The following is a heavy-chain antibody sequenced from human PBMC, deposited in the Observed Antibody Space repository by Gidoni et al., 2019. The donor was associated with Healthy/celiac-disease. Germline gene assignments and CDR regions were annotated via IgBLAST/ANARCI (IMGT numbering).Heavy chain of an antibody. J-gene: IGHJ4*02. D-gene: IGHD3-22*01. Sequence: QLVESGGGLVQPGLPLRLFLPASGFTFGDYAMRWVRQAPGKGLEWVGFIRSKAYGGTTEYDASVKGRFTIARDDSKSIAYLQMNSLKTEDTAVYYCTRDIGHALNYYYDSSGYYGYWGQGTLVTVSS. V-gene: IGHV3-49*04. CDR2: IRSKAYGGTT. CDR3: TRDIGHALNYYYDSSGYYGY. CDR1: GFTFGDYA.